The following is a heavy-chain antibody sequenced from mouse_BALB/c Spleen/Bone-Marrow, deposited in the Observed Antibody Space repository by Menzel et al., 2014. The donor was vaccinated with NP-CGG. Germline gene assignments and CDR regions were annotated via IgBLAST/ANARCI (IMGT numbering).Heavy chain of an antibody. D-gene: IGHD2-1*01. CDR1: GYTFTRYR. V-gene: IGHV1-4*01. J-gene: IGHJ3*01. Sequence: QVQLQQSGAELAKPGASVKMSCKASGYTFTRYRMHWVKQRPGQGLEWIGYINPSTGYTECNQKFKDKATLTADKSSSTAYMQLSSLTSEDSAVYYCVCGNYYLAYWGQGTLVTVSA. CDR2: INPSTGYT. CDR3: VCGNYYLAY.